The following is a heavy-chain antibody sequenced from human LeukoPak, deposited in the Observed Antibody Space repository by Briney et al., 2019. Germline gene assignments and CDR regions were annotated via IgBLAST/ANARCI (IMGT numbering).Heavy chain of an antibody. CDR1: GGSISSYY. J-gene: IGHJ6*02. D-gene: IGHD4-17*01. CDR2: IYYSGST. V-gene: IGHV4-59*01. CDR3: ARTPTDLYYYYGMDV. Sequence: SETLSLTCTVSGGSISSYYWSWIRRPPGKGLEWIGYIYYSGSTNYNPSLKSRVTISVDTSKNQFSLKLSSVTAADTAVYYCARTPTDLYYYYGMDVWGQGTTVTVSS.